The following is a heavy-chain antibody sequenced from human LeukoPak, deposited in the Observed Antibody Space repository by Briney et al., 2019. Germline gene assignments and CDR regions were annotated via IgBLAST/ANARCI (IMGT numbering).Heavy chain of an antibody. J-gene: IGHJ4*02. D-gene: IGHD2-2*01. Sequence: GGSLRLSCAASGFTFSGSWMSWIWQAPGKGLEWVANIKPDGSDKYYVDSVKGRFTISRDNAKNSLYLQMNSLRAEDTAVYYCARATSWSHWGQGTLVTVSS. CDR3: ARATSWSH. V-gene: IGHV3-7*01. CDR2: IKPDGSDK. CDR1: GFTFSGSW.